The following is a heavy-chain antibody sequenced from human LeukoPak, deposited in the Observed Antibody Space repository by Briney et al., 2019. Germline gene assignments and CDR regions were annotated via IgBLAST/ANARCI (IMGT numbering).Heavy chain of an antibody. CDR3: ASLRGVTYYYYYYGMDV. V-gene: IGHV3-23*01. CDR2: ISGSGGST. J-gene: IGHJ6*04. D-gene: IGHD3-10*01. Sequence: PGGSLRLSCAASGFTFSSYAMSWVRQAPGKGLEWVSAISGSGGSTYYADSVKGRFTISRDNSKNTLYLQMNSLRAEDTAVYYCASLRGVTYYYYYYGMDVWGKGTTVPVSS. CDR1: GFTFSSYA.